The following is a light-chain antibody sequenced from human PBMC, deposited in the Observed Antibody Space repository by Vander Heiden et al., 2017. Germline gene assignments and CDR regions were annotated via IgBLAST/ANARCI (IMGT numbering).Light chain of an antibody. Sequence: DIQMTQSPPSLSASVGDRVTITCRASQSISSYLNWYQQKPGKAPKLLIYAASSLQSGVPSRFSGSGSGTDFTLTISSLQPEDFATYYCQQSDSTPSTFGQGTKLDIK. J-gene: IGKJ2*02. V-gene: IGKV1-39*01. CDR1: QSISSY. CDR3: QQSDSTPST. CDR2: AAS.